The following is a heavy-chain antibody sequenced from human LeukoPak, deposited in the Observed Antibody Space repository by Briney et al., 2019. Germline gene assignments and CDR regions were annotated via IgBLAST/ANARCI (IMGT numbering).Heavy chain of an antibody. V-gene: IGHV3-33*01. D-gene: IGHD3-10*01. CDR1: GFTFSSYG. CDR2: IWYDGSNK. CDR3: ARDSRGGYYYGMDV. Sequence: PGVSLRLSCAASGFTFSSYGMHWVRQAPGKGLEWVAVIWYDGSNKYYADSVKGRFTISRDNAKNSLYLQMNSLRAEDTAVYYCARDSRGGYYYGMDVWGQGTTVTVSS. J-gene: IGHJ6*02.